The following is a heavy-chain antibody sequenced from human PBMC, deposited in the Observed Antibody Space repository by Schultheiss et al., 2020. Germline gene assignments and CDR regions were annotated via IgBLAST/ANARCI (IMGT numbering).Heavy chain of an antibody. J-gene: IGHJ4*02. V-gene: IGHV4-34*01. Sequence: SETLSLTCAVYGGSFSGYYWSWIRQPPGKGLEWIGEINHSGSTNYNPSLKSRVTISVDTSKNQFSLKLTSVTAADTAVYYCARNPIHGSGSYLDYWGQGTLVTVSS. CDR3: ARNPIHGSGSYLDY. D-gene: IGHD3-10*01. CDR1: GGSFSGYY. CDR2: INHSGST.